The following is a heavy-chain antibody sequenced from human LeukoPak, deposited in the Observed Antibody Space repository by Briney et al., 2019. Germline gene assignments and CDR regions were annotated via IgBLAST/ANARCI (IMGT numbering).Heavy chain of an antibody. D-gene: IGHD3-10*01. CDR1: GFTFSSYG. V-gene: IGHV3-33*01. CDR2: IWYDGSNK. Sequence: PGGSLILSCAASGFTFSSYGMHWVRQAPGKGLEWVAVIWYDGSNKYYADSVKGRFTISRDNSKNTLYLQMNSLRAEDTAVYYCARDGDYYGSGSYFDYWGQEPWSPSPQ. CDR3: ARDGDYYGSGSYFDY. J-gene: IGHJ4*01.